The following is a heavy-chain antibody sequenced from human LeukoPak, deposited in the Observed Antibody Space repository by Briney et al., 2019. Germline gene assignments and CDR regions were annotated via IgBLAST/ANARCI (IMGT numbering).Heavy chain of an antibody. Sequence: SETLSLTCAVSGDSITSGGYSWSWIRQTPGKGLEWIAYIHDSGSTYNNPSLKTRVSISLDTSKNQISLKLSSVTAADTAVYYCAGTKKVDYGDYENYFDYWGQGTLVTVSS. CDR3: AGTKKVDYGDYENYFDY. J-gene: IGHJ4*02. D-gene: IGHD4-17*01. CDR1: GDSITSGGYS. CDR2: IHDSGST. V-gene: IGHV4-30-4*07.